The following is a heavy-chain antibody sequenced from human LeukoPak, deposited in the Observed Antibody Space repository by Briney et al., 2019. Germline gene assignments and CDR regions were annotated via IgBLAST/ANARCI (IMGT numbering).Heavy chain of an antibody. D-gene: IGHD2-21*02. CDR3: AREEVVVTAMSAFDI. J-gene: IGHJ3*02. Sequence: GASVKVSCKASGYTFTGYYMHWVRQAPGQGLEWMGWINPNSGGTNYAQKFQGRVTMTRDTSISTAYMELSRLRSDDTAVHYCAREEVVVTAMSAFDIWGQGTMVTVSS. V-gene: IGHV1-2*02. CDR2: INPNSGGT. CDR1: GYTFTGYY.